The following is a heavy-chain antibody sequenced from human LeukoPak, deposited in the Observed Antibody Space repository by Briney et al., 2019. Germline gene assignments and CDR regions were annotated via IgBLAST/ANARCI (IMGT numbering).Heavy chain of an antibody. CDR2: ISYSGST. Sequence: PSETLSLTCGVSGGSVSTIGYSWSWIRQPPGKGLEWIGSISYSGSTYYNPSLKSRVTISVDTSRNQFSLRLSSVTAADTAVYYCARVVPEVAGPFYYWGQGALVTVSS. CDR3: ARVVPEVAGPFYY. J-gene: IGHJ4*02. CDR1: GGSVSTIGYS. D-gene: IGHD6-19*01. V-gene: IGHV4-39*07.